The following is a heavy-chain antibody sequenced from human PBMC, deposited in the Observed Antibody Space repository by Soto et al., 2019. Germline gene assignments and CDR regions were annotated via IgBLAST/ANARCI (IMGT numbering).Heavy chain of an antibody. CDR2: IIPIFGTA. Sequence: SVKVSCKASGGTFSSYAISWLRQAPGQGLEWMGGIIPIFGTANYAQKFQGRVTITADKSTSTAYMELSSLRSEDTAVYYCANSPRLIAAAGTDWFDPWGQGTLVTVSS. CDR1: GGTFSSYA. V-gene: IGHV1-69*06. J-gene: IGHJ5*02. D-gene: IGHD6-13*01. CDR3: ANSPRLIAAAGTDWFDP.